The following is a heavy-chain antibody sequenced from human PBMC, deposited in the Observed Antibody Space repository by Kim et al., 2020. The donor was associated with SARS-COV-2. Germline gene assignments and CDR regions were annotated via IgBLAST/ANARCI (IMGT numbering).Heavy chain of an antibody. J-gene: IGHJ6*02. D-gene: IGHD4-17*01. Sequence: GGSLRLSCAASGFTFDDYAMHWVRQAPGKGLEWVSGISWNSGSIGYADSVKGRFTISRDNAKNSLYLQMNSLRAEDTALYYCAKDMGYGGTRGAKKNYYYYGMDVWGQGTTVTVSS. CDR2: ISWNSGSI. V-gene: IGHV3-9*01. CDR3: AKDMGYGGTRGAKKNYYYYGMDV. CDR1: GFTFDDYA.